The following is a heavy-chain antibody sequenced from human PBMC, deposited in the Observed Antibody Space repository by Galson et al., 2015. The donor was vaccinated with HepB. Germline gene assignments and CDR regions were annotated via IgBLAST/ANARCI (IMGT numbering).Heavy chain of an antibody. Sequence: SLRLSCAVSGFTFSNYVMSWVRQAPGKGLVWVSSISDSGGATYYADSVKGRFVISRDNSKNTLYLQMNGLTTEDTAVYYCVGASYGLSALLFDYWGQGTLVTVSS. J-gene: IGHJ4*02. CDR2: ISDSGGAT. CDR3: VGASYGLSALLFDY. D-gene: IGHD5-18*01. V-gene: IGHV3-23*01. CDR1: GFTFSNYV.